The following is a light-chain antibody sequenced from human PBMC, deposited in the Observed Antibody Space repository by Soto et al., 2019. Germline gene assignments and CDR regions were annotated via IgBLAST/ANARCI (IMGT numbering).Light chain of an antibody. CDR3: HQTFIAPAT. V-gene: IGKV1-39*01. J-gene: IGKJ1*01. Sequence: QMTQSPSSLSASVGDRVTITCRASESINNCLSWFQQKPGQAPKLLIYAASTLQSGVPSRFSGSGSGTAFILTIDSLQSEDFASYFCHQTFIAPATFGQGTKVGVK. CDR2: AAS. CDR1: ESINNC.